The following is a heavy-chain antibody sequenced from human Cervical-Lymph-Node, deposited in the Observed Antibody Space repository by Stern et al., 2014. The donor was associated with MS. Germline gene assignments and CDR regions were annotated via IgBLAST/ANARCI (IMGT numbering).Heavy chain of an antibody. D-gene: IGHD2-15*01. Sequence: VQLVQSGAEVKKPGASVKVSCKASGYTFTSYGISWVRQAPGPGLEWMGWISAYNGNTNYPRKRQGRTTMTTDTSTTTAYMVRRRLRSDDAAVYYWARGLLGSENAFDIWGQGTMVTVSS. V-gene: IGHV1-18*01. J-gene: IGHJ3*02. CDR1: GYTFTSYG. CDR3: ARGLLGSENAFDI. CDR2: ISAYNGNT.